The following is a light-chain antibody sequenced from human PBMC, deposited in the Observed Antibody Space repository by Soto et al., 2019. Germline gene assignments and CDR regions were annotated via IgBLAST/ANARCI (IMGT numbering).Light chain of an antibody. V-gene: IGKV3D-20*02. J-gene: IGKJ4*01. CDR2: DAS. CDR1: QSVTSSY. CDR3: QQRSNWRVT. Sequence: EIVLTQSPGTLSLSPCEGAALSLSASQSVTSSYLAWYQQKPGQAPRLLIYDASNRATGIPAKFSGSGSGTDFTLTISSLEPEDIAVYYCQQRSNWRVTFGGGTKVDI.